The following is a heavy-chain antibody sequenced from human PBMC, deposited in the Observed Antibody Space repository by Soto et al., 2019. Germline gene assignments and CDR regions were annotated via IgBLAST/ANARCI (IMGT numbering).Heavy chain of an antibody. Sequence: GGSLRLSCAASGFTFSNAWMSWVRQAPGKGLEWVGRIKSKTDGGTTDYAAPVKGRFTISRDDSKNTLYLQMNSLKTEDTAVYYCTTNVRYYYDSSGYYYYFDYWGQGTLVTVSS. CDR3: TTNVRYYYDSSGYYYYFDY. J-gene: IGHJ4*02. D-gene: IGHD3-22*01. CDR1: GFTFSNAW. CDR2: IKSKTDGGTT. V-gene: IGHV3-15*01.